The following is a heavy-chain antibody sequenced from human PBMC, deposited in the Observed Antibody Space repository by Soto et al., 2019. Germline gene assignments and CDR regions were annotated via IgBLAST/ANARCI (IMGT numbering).Heavy chain of an antibody. D-gene: IGHD3-3*02. J-gene: IGHJ5*02. CDR2: IFYLWSS. V-gene: IGHV4-39*01. Sequence: SETLSLTCTVSGDSIISSYFYLGWVLQPPGKGLEWIGSIFYLWSSYYNPSLKSRVTMSVDTSKNQFSLRLRSVTAADTALYFCARHYLALRKNNWFDPWGQGIMVTVSS. CDR1: GDSIISSYFY. CDR3: ARHYLALRKNNWFDP.